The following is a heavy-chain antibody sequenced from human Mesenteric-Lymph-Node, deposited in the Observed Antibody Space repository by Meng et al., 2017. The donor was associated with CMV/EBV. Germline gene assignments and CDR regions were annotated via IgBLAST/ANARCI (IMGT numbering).Heavy chain of an antibody. V-gene: IGHV3-30*04. CDR1: GFTFSSYA. D-gene: IGHD2-2*02. CDR3: ARDKDVVVPAAISGYYYYGMDV. J-gene: IGHJ6*02. CDR2: ISYDGSNK. Sequence: GESLKISCAASGFTFSSYAMHWVRQAPGKGLEWVAVISYDGSNKYYADSVKGRFTISRDNSKNTLYLQMNSLRAEDTAVYYCARDKDVVVPAAISGYYYYGMDVWGQGTTVTVSS.